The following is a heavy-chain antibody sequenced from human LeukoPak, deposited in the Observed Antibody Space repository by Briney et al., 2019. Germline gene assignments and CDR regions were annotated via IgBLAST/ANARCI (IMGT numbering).Heavy chain of an antibody. J-gene: IGHJ4*02. CDR1: GFTFSGSA. CDR2: IRSKANSYAT. CDR3: ARGYSSGWYGFDY. Sequence: GGSLKLSCAASGFTFSGSAMHWVRQASGKGLEWVGRIRSKANSYATAYAASVKGRFTISRDDSKNTAYLQMNSLKTEDTAVYYCARGYSSGWYGFDYWGQGTLVTVSS. D-gene: IGHD6-19*01. V-gene: IGHV3-73*01.